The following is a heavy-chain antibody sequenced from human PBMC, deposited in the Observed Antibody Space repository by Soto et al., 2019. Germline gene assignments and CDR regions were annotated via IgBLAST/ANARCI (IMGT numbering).Heavy chain of an antibody. V-gene: IGHV1-24*01. CDR1: GYTLTELS. CDR2: FDPEDGET. CDR3: ATAGYGSGSYALLYYFDY. Sequence: GGSVKVSCKVSGYTLTELSMHWVRQAPGKGLEWMGGFDPEDGETIYAQKFQGRVTMTEDTSTDTAYMELSSLRSEDTAVYYCATAGYGSGSYALLYYFDYWGQGTLVPSPQ. D-gene: IGHD3-10*01. J-gene: IGHJ4*02.